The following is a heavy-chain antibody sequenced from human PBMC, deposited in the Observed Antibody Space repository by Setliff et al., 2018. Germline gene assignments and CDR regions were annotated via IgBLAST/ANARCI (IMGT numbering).Heavy chain of an antibody. CDR1: GGTFSSYA. CDR2: IIPILGIA. CDR3: ARVGRMTTVAPHDAFDI. V-gene: IGHV1-69*10. Sequence: ASVKVSCKASGGTFSSYAISWVRQAPGQGLEWMGGIIPILGIASYAQKFQGRVTMTRDTSTSTVYMELSSLRSEDTAVYYCARVGRMTTVAPHDAFDIWGQGTMVTVSS. D-gene: IGHD4-17*01. J-gene: IGHJ3*02.